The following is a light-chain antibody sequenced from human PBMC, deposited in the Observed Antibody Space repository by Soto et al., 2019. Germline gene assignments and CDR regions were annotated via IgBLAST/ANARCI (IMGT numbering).Light chain of an antibody. CDR1: SSDVGGYNY. CDR3: SSYAGSNKQV. CDR2: EVS. Sequence: QSALTQPPSASGSPGQSVTISCTGTSSDVGGYNYVSWYQQHPGRAPKLMIYEVSKRPSGVPDRFSGSKSGNTASLTVSGLQNEDEADDYCSSYAGSNKQVFGTGTKVTVL. V-gene: IGLV2-8*01. J-gene: IGLJ1*01.